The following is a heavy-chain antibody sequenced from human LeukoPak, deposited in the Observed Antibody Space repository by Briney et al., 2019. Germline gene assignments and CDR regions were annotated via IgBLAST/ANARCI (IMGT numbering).Heavy chain of an antibody. V-gene: IGHV3-30*04. CDR2: ISYDGSDK. Sequence: GGSLRLSCAASGFAFSSYAMYCVRQAPGKGLEWVAAISYDGSDKFYADSVKGRFTISRDSSKNTLYLQMNSLRAEDTAVYYCAKQRTTWELLGDAFDIWGQGTMVTVSS. D-gene: IGHD1-26*01. CDR1: GFAFSSYA. CDR3: AKQRTTWELLGDAFDI. J-gene: IGHJ3*02.